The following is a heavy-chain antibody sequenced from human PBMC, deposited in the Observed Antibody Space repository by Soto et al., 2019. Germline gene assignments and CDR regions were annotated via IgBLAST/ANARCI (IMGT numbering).Heavy chain of an antibody. V-gene: IGHV2-70*01. Sequence: SGPTLVNPTQTLTLTCTFSGFSLSTSGMCVSWIRQPPGKALDWLALIDWDDDKYYSTSLKTRLTISKDTSKNQVVLTMTNMDTVDKATYYCARDSRYFDWLSPEAYYYGMDVWGQGTPVTVSS. CDR2: IDWDDDK. CDR1: GFSLSTSGMC. D-gene: IGHD3-9*01. CDR3: ARDSRYFDWLSPEAYYYGMDV. J-gene: IGHJ6*02.